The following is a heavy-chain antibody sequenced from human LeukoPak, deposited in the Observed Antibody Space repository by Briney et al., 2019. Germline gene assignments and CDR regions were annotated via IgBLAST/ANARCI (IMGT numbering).Heavy chain of an antibody. CDR2: IYHSGMS. Sequence: SETLSLTCTVSGYSISSGYYWGWIRQPPGKGLEWIGSIYHSGMSFYNPSLKSRVTISVDTSKNQFSLRLSSVTAADTAVYYCASLSGSYSAYYMDVWGKGTTVTVSS. CDR3: ASLSGSYSAYYMDV. J-gene: IGHJ6*03. D-gene: IGHD1-26*01. V-gene: IGHV4-38-2*02. CDR1: GYSISSGYY.